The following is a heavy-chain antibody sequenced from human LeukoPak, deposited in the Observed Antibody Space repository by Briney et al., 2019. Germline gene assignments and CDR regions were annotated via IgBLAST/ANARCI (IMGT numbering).Heavy chain of an antibody. V-gene: IGHV4-30-4*01. Sequence: SQTLSLTCTVSGGSISSGDYYWSWIRQPPGKGLEWIGEIYHSGSINYNPSLKSRVTISVDKSKNQFSLELSSVTAADTAVYYCARRMGESTFLDYWGQGTLVTVSS. D-gene: IGHD3-16*01. CDR3: ARRMGESTFLDY. CDR1: GGSISSGDYY. CDR2: IYHSGSI. J-gene: IGHJ4*02.